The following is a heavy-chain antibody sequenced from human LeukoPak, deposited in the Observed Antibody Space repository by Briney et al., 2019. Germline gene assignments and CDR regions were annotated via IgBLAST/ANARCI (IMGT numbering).Heavy chain of an antibody. D-gene: IGHD3-3*01. J-gene: IGHJ5*02. CDR3: ARHPDYDFWSGYSYNWFDP. CDR1: GYSISSGYY. Sequence: ASETLSLTCAVSGYSISSGYYWGWIRQPPGEGLEWIGSIYHSGSTYYNPSLKSRVAISVDTSKNQFSLKLSSVTAADTAVYYCARHPDYDFWSGYSYNWFDPWGQGTLVTVSS. V-gene: IGHV4-38-2*01. CDR2: IYHSGST.